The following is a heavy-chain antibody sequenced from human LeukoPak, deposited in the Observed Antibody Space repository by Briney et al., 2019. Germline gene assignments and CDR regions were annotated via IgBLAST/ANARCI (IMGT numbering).Heavy chain of an antibody. Sequence: GGSLRLSCAASGFTFSRYAMSWVRQAPGKGLEWVAAINDGGSSTYYADAVKGRFSISRDNSRTTLSVQMDSLRAEDTAVYYCAKAQFHGLFDYWGQGTLVTVSS. V-gene: IGHV3-23*01. CDR1: GFTFSRYA. J-gene: IGHJ4*02. CDR3: AKAQFHGLFDY. D-gene: IGHD4-11*01. CDR2: INDGGSST.